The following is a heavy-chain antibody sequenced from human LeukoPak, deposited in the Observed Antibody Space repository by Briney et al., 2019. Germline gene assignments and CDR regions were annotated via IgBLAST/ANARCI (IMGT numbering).Heavy chain of an antibody. CDR1: GYTXTRYY. V-gene: IGHV1-46*01. Sequence: ASVKVSCKTSGYTXTRYYIYWVRQAPRQGLEWMGIINPSGGATTYAQKFEGRVTMTGDTSTSTVYMELSSLRPDDTAVFYCARVHDYGDLRYLDYWGQGTPVTVSP. D-gene: IGHD4-17*01. CDR2: INPSGGAT. J-gene: IGHJ4*02. CDR3: ARVHDYGDLRYLDY.